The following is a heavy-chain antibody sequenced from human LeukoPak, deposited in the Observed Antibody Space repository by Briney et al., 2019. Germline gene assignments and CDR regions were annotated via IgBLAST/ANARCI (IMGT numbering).Heavy chain of an antibody. CDR1: GFTLSSYW. D-gene: IGHD3-16*01. CDR3: ARGADYLTH. J-gene: IGHJ4*02. V-gene: IGHV3-7*05. CDR2: IKQDGSEK. Sequence: GGSLRLSCAASGFTLSSYWMSWVRQAPGKGLEWVANIKQDGSEKYYVDSVKGRFTISRDNAKNSLHLQMNSLRAEDTAVYYCARGADYLTHWGQGTLVTVSS.